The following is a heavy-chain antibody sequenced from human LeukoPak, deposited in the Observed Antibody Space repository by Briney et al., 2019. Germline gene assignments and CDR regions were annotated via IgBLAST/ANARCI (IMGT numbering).Heavy chain of an antibody. J-gene: IGHJ4*02. Sequence: SETLSLTCAVYGGSFSGYYWSWVRLPPGKGLGWGGEINHRGSVNYNPSLQSRVNISADTSKNQLSRNPSSVTAADTAVYYCARCDHSSGWCYFEDWGQGTLVTVSS. CDR1: GGSFSGYY. CDR3: ARCDHSSGWCYFED. V-gene: IGHV4-34*01. CDR2: INHRGSV. D-gene: IGHD6-19*01.